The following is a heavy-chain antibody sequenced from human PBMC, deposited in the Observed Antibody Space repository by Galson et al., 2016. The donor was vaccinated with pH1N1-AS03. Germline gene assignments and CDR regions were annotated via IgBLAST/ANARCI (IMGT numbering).Heavy chain of an antibody. V-gene: IGHV5-51*01. Sequence: QSGAEVKKPGESLKISCKTSGYIFTSYWVAWVRHMPGEGLEWMGIIYPGDSDTRYSPPFQGQVTISADRSIHTAYLQWSSLMASETAIYYCARQVRDGYNDYFDYWGQGILVTVSS. D-gene: IGHD5-24*01. CDR3: ARQVRDGYNDYFDY. CDR1: GYIFTSYW. J-gene: IGHJ4*02. CDR2: IYPGDSDT.